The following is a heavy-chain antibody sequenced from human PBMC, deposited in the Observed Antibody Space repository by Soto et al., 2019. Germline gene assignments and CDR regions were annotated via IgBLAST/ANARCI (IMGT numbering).Heavy chain of an antibody. CDR3: ARGSSLAYEY. CDR2: MSPSDGRT. V-gene: IGHV1-46*01. Sequence: QVQLVQSGAEVKKPGASVRVSCRASGYTFTDYHLHWVQQAPGQGLEWMGVMSPSDGRTTYPQKFQGRVTLTRDTSMSTLYMDLSSLTSEDTAVYYCARGSSLAYEYWGQGTLVTVSS. J-gene: IGHJ4*02. CDR1: GYTFTDYH.